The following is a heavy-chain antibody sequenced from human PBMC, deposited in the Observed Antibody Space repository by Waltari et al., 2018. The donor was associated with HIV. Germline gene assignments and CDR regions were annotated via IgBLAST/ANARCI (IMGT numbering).Heavy chain of an antibody. CDR2: IKPDNGGQ. CDR1: GYTLTGYY. Sequence: QVQLVQSGAEVKKPGASVKVSCNASGYTLTGYYMPCVRQAPGQGREWMGWIKPDNGGQKEAQKFRCRDTMARDTSISTAYMELSRLRSDDTAVSYCARDICNGGSCDAYYFDYCGQGTLVTVSS. J-gene: IGHJ4*02. V-gene: IGHV1-2*02. CDR3: ARDICNGGSCDAYYFDY. D-gene: IGHD2-15*01.